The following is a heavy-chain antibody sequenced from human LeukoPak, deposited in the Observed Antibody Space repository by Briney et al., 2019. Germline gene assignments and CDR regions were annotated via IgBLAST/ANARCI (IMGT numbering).Heavy chain of an antibody. CDR3: AKIINDGYYYDSSGYYCDY. D-gene: IGHD3-22*01. CDR2: ISGSGGST. V-gene: IGHV3-23*01. CDR1: GFTFSSYA. Sequence: GGSLRLSCAASGFTFSSYAMSWVRQAPGKGLEWVSGISGSGGSTYYADSVKGRFTISRDNSKNTLDLQMNSLRAEDTAEYYCAKIINDGYYYDSSGYYCDYWGQGTLVTVSS. J-gene: IGHJ4*02.